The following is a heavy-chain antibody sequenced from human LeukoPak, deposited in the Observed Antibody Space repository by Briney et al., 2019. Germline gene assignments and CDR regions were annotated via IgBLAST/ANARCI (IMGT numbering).Heavy chain of an antibody. CDR1: GGSISSYY. J-gene: IGHJ4*02. Sequence: PSQTLSLTCTVSGGSISSYYWSWIRQPPGKGLEWIGYIYYSGSTNYNPSLKSRVTISVDTSKNQFSLKLSSVTAADTAVYYCASGEQWLIPLDYWGQGTLVTVSS. V-gene: IGHV4-59*01. CDR2: IYYSGST. D-gene: IGHD6-19*01. CDR3: ASGEQWLIPLDY.